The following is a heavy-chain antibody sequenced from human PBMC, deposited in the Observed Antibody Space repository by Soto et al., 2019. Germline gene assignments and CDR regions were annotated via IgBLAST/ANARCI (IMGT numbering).Heavy chain of an antibody. CDR3: ARDPGILWLGAFDI. J-gene: IGHJ3*02. CDR1: GGSFSGYY. V-gene: IGHV4-34*01. CDR2: INHSGST. Sequence: PSETLSLTCAVYGGSFSGYYWSWIRQPPGKGLEWIGEINHSGSTNYNPSLKSQVTISVDTSKNQFSLKLSSVTAADTAVYYCARDPGILWLGAFDIWGQGTMVTVSS. D-gene: IGHD2-21*01.